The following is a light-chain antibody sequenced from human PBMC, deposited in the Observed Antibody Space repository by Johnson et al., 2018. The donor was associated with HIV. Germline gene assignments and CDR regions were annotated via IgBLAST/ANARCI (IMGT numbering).Light chain of an antibody. CDR2: ENN. CDR1: SSNIANNY. Sequence: QSVLTQPPSVSAAPGQRVTISCSGSSSNIANNYISWYQQFPGTAPKLLIYENNKRPSGIPDRFSASKSGASATLGITGLPTGDEADYYCGTWDSSLTSGGIFGTGTKVTVL. J-gene: IGLJ1*01. CDR3: GTWDSSLTSGGI. V-gene: IGLV1-51*02.